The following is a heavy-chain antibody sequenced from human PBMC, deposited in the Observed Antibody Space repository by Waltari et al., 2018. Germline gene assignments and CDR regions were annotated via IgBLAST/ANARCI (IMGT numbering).Heavy chain of an antibody. J-gene: IGHJ5*02. CDR3: ARDPLGYSQGFDP. CDR1: GYTFTGYY. CDR2: INPNSGGT. D-gene: IGHD2-15*01. Sequence: VQLVQSGAEVKKPGASVKVSCKVSGYTFTGYYMHWVRQAPGQGLEWMGRINPNSGGTNYAQKFQGRVTMTRDTSISTAYMELSRLRSDDTAVYYCARDPLGYSQGFDPWGQGTLVTVSS. V-gene: IGHV1-2*06.